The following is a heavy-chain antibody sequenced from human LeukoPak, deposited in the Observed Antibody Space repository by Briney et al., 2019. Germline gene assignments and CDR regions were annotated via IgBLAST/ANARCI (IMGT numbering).Heavy chain of an antibody. J-gene: IGHJ5*02. CDR2: IHTSWTT. CDR3: ARGDYYDGGGRNWFDP. Sequence: SETLSLTCTVSGGSMSSYYWSLIRQPAGKGPEWIGRIHTSWTTYYNPSLKSRVTMSVDTSKNQFSLRLTSVTAADTAIYYCARGDYYDGGGRNWFDPWGKGTLVTVSS. V-gene: IGHV4-4*07. CDR1: GGSMSSYY. D-gene: IGHD3-16*01.